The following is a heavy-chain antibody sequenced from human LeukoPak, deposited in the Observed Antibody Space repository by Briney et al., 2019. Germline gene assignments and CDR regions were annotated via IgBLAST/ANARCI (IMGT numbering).Heavy chain of an antibody. CDR3: ARVGGYPLSAFDI. Sequence: NPSETLSLTCTVSGGSIRSYYWSWIRQPPGKGLEWIGYIYYSESANYNPSLKSRITISLDTSKNHFSLKLNSVTAADTAVYYCARVGGYPLSAFDIWGQGTMVTVSS. J-gene: IGHJ3*02. CDR2: IYYSESA. V-gene: IGHV4-59*08. D-gene: IGHD3-22*01. CDR1: GGSIRSYY.